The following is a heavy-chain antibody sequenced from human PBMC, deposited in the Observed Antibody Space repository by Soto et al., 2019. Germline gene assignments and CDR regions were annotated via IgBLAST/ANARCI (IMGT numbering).Heavy chain of an antibody. Sequence: PGWSLRLSCAASGFTFSSYAMSWVRQAPGKGLEWVSGIDGSGRNTYYADSVKVRFTISRDNSKNTLSVQMDSLRVEDTALYYCAKDGGSVCSGGTCYFQAPDYWGQGALVTVSS. D-gene: IGHD2-15*01. CDR2: IDGSGRNT. V-gene: IGHV3-23*01. CDR3: AKDGGSVCSGGTCYFQAPDY. J-gene: IGHJ4*02. CDR1: GFTFSSYA.